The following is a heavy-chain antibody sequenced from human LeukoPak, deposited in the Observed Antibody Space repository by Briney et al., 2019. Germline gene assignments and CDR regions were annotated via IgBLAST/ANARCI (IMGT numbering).Heavy chain of an antibody. V-gene: IGHV1-8*01. CDR1: GYTFTSYD. CDR3: ARGLARTSMVTRGGVRFDY. J-gene: IGHJ4*02. CDR2: MNPNSGNT. D-gene: IGHD5-18*01. Sequence: ASVKVSCKASGYTFTSYDINWVRQATGQGLEWMGWMNPNSGNTGYAQKFQGRVTMTRNTSISTANMELSSLRSEDTAVYYCARGLARTSMVTRGGVRFDYWGQGTLVTVSS.